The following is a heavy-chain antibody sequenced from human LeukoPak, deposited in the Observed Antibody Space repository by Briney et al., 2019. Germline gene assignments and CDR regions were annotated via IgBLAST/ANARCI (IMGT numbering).Heavy chain of an antibody. CDR1: GYTFTGYY. J-gene: IGHJ6*02. Sequence: ASVKVSCKASGYTFTGYYMHWVRQAPGQGLEWMGWINPNSGGTNYAQKFQGRVTMTRDTSISTAYMELSRLRSDDTAVYYCARESISTTVVTPNFSPYYSGMDVWGQGTTVTVSS. D-gene: IGHD4-17*01. CDR2: INPNSGGT. CDR3: ARESISTTVVTPNFSPYYSGMDV. V-gene: IGHV1-2*02.